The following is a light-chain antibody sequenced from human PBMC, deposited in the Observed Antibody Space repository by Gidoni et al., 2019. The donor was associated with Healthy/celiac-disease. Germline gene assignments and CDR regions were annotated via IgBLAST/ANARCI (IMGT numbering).Light chain of an antibody. J-gene: IGLJ3*02. CDR2: GKN. V-gene: IGLV3-19*01. CDR3: NSRDSSGNHP. CDR1: SLRSYY. Sequence: SSELTQDPAVSVAWGQTVRITCKGDSLRSYYASWYQQKPGQAPVLVIYGKNNRHSGIPDRFSGSSSGNTASLTITGAQAEDEADYYCNSRDSSGNHPFGGGTKLTV.